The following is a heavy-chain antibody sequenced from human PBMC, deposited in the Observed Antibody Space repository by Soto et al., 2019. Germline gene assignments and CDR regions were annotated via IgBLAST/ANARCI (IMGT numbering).Heavy chain of an antibody. CDR2: IYYSGST. D-gene: IGHD2-8*01. V-gene: IGHV4-59*01. CDR3: ARAYGVGDNGLDV. Sequence: PSETLSLTCTVSGDSIRSYYWTWIRQPPGKGLELIGYIYYSGSTRYNPSLKSRVTISVDMSKNQFSLKLSSVIAADTAVYYCARAYGVGDNGLDVWGQGTAVTVSS. J-gene: IGHJ6*02. CDR1: GDSIRSYY.